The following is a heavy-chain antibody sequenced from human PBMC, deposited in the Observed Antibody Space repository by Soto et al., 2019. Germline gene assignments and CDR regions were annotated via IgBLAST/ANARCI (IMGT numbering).Heavy chain of an antibody. J-gene: IGHJ4*02. Sequence: EVQLVESGGGLVKPGGSLRLSCAASGFSFSTSTMNWVRQAPGKGLEFVSSISRTGIDRYYIDSVKGRFTISRDNAQNSLYLQMNSLRAEDTALYYCVCDDNRRYWGQGTLVSVSS. CDR1: GFSFSTST. D-gene: IGHD1-1*01. V-gene: IGHV3-21*01. CDR3: VCDDNRRY. CDR2: ISRTGIDR.